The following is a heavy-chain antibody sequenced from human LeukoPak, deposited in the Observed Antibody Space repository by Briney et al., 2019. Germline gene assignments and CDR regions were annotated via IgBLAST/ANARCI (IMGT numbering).Heavy chain of an antibody. CDR2: IIPIFGTA. V-gene: IGHV1-69*13. Sequence: WASVKVSCKASGGTFSSYAISWVRQAPGQGLEWMGGIIPIFGTANYAQKFQGRVTITADESTSTAYMELSSLRSEDTAVYYCAVLDTAMVEGGVDYWGQGTLVTVSS. J-gene: IGHJ4*02. CDR1: GGTFSSYA. CDR3: AVLDTAMVEGGVDY. D-gene: IGHD5-18*01.